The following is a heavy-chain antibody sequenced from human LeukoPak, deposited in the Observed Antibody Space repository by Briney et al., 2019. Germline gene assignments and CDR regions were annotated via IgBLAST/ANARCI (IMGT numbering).Heavy chain of an antibody. CDR1: IGSIGSEYSY. Sequence: PSETLSLTCTVSIGSIGSEYSYWVWIRQPPGKGLEWIGSIYGATTYYSPSLKSRVTMFVDTSSNRVSLQMTSVTAADTAVYYCARHPFQTAVAGIDSWGQGTLVTVSS. CDR3: ARHPFQTAVAGIDS. D-gene: IGHD6-19*01. V-gene: IGHV4-39*01. J-gene: IGHJ4*02. CDR2: IYGATT.